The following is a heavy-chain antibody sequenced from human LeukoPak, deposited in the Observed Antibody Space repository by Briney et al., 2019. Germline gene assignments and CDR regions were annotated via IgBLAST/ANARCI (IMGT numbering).Heavy chain of an antibody. V-gene: IGHV4-39*01. D-gene: IGHD3-22*01. CDR1: GGSISSSSYY. Sequence: PSETLSLTCTVSGGSISSSSYYWGWIRQPPGKVLECIGSIYYSGSTYYIPSLKSRVTISVDTSKNQFSLKLSSVTAADTAVYYCARQGGVVVTYDYWGQGTLVTVSS. CDR2: IYYSGST. CDR3: ARQGGVVVTYDY. J-gene: IGHJ4*02.